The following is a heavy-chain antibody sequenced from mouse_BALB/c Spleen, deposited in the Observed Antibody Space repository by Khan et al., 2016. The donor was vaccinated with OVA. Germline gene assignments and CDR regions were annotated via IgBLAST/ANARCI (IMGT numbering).Heavy chain of an antibody. CDR2: INPYNDYT. V-gene: IGHV1S136*01. D-gene: IGHD3-1*01. Sequence: VQLKQSGPELVKPGASVKMSCKASGYTFTSYDMHWVKQKPGQGLEWIGYINPYNDYTNFNEKFKGKATLTSDISSSTAYMELSSLTSEDSAVYYSSRGVIGLQTEFAYWGQGTLVTVSA. CDR3: SRGVIGLQTEFAY. J-gene: IGHJ3*01. CDR1: GYTFTSYD.